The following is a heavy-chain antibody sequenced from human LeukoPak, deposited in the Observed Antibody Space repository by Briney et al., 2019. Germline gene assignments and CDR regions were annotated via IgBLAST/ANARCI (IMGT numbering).Heavy chain of an antibody. J-gene: IGHJ4*02. CDR3: VTGFTTMAVDYFDY. V-gene: IGHV1-24*01. CDR1: GKTLSDLS. Sequence: SVKVSCKVSGKTLSDLSIHWLRQPPGKGLEWLGGSDPEDGERIYAQMFQGRVTMTEDTSIDTAYMELSSLRSEDTAVYYCVTGFTTMAVDYFDYWGQGTLVTVS. CDR2: SDPEDGER. D-gene: IGHD5-18*01.